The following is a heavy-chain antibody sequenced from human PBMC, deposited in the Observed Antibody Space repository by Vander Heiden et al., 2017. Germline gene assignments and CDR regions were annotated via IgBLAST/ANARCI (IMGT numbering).Heavy chain of an antibody. CDR1: GFTFGTYA. J-gene: IGHJ4*02. D-gene: IGHD6-6*01. CDR3: AKDRAYNSWLGFDY. Sequence: EVQLLESGGGLVQPGGSLRLSCAASGFTFGTYAMSWAGRAQGKGLGWVSAISGTGGSTYYADSVKGRFTISRDNSKNTLYLQMNSLRAEDTAVYYCAKDRAYNSWLGFDYWGPGTLVTVSS. CDR2: ISGTGGST. V-gene: IGHV3-23*01.